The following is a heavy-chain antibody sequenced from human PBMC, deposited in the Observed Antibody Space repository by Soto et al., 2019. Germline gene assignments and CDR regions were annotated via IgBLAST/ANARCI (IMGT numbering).Heavy chain of an antibody. J-gene: IGHJ3*02. CDR3: ARDDGYSYGFKLMYAFDI. Sequence: QVQLVESGGGVVQPGRSLRLSCAASGFTFSSYGMHWVRQAPGKGLEWVAVIWYDGSNKYYADSVKGRFTISRDNSKNTLYLQMNSLRAEDTAVYYCARDDGYSYGFKLMYAFDIWGQGTMVTVSS. CDR2: IWYDGSNK. D-gene: IGHD5-18*01. V-gene: IGHV3-33*01. CDR1: GFTFSSYG.